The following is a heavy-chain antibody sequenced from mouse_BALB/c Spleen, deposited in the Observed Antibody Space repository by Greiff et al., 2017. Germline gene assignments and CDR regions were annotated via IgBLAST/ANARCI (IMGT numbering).Heavy chain of an antibody. J-gene: IGHJ3*01. Sequence: VQLKESGPGLVKPSQSLSLTCTVTGYSITSDYAWNWIRQFPGNKLEWMGYISYSGSTSYNPSLKSRISITRDTSKNQFFLQLNSVTTEDTATYYCARSLSTMITTWAYWGQGTLVTVSA. CDR1: GYSITSDYA. CDR3: ARSLSTMITTWAY. D-gene: IGHD2-4*01. CDR2: ISYSGST. V-gene: IGHV3-2*02.